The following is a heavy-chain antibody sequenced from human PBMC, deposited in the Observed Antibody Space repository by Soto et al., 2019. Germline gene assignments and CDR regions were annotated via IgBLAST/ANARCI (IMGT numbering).Heavy chain of an antibody. D-gene: IGHD2-15*01. CDR1: GFTFSSYW. CDR2: IKQDGSEK. Sequence: GGSLILSCAASGFTFSSYWMSWVRRAPGKGLEWVANIKQDGSEKYYVDSVKGRFTISRDNAKNSLYLQMNSLRAEDTAVYYCASSVVDAFDIWGQGIMVTVSS. J-gene: IGHJ3*02. V-gene: IGHV3-7*01. CDR3: ASSVVDAFDI.